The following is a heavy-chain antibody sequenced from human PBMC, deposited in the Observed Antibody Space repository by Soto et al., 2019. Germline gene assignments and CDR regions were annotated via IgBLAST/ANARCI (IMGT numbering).Heavy chain of an antibody. J-gene: IGHJ6*02. D-gene: IGHD6-13*01. V-gene: IGHV3-73*02. CDR1: GFSFSGSA. CDR3: TRRQLYYFGLDV. Sequence: QLVESGGALVQPGESLKLSCAASGFSFSGSAIQWVRQAPGKGLEWVGRIRTDANTYATAYAASVTGRFTISRDDSRKTAYLQMNSLKTEDTAVYFCTRRQLYYFGLDVWGQGTTVIVSS. CDR2: IRTDANTYAT.